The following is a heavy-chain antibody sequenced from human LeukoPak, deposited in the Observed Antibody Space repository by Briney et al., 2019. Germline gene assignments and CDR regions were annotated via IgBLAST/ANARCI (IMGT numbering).Heavy chain of an antibody. Sequence: PSETLSLTCTVSGGSISSYYWSWIRQPPGKGLEWIGHIYYSGSTNYNPSLKSRVTISVDTSKNQFSLKLSSVTAADTAVYYCARAPGGRYSSSCLDYWGQGTLVTVSS. D-gene: IGHD6-13*01. J-gene: IGHJ4*02. CDR3: ARAPGGRYSSSCLDY. V-gene: IGHV4-59*01. CDR1: GGSISSYY. CDR2: IYYSGST.